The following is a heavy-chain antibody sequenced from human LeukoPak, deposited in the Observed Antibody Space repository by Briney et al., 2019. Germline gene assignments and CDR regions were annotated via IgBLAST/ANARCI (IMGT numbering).Heavy chain of an antibody. J-gene: IGHJ6*03. CDR1: GGSISSSSYY. V-gene: IGHV4-39*01. CDR2: IYYSGSA. D-gene: IGHD3-10*01. Sequence: SETLSLTCTVSGGSISSSSYYWGWIRQPPGKGLEWIGNIYYSGSAYYNPSLKSRVTISVDTSNNQFSLKLSAVTAADTAVYYCASVRRGFGESSKYYSYYYMHVWGNGTTVTIAS. CDR3: ASVRRGFGESSKYYSYYYMHV.